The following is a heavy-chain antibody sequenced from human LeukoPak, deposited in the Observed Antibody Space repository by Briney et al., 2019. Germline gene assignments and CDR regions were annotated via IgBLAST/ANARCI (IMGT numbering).Heavy chain of an antibody. Sequence: PGESLRLSCAASGFTFSSYWMSWVRQAPGKGLEWVANIRQDGSEKYYVDSVKGRFTISRDNAKNSLYLQMNSLRAEDTAVYYCARTEVGFSYGFDYWGQGTLVTVSS. CDR3: ARTEVGFSYGFDY. V-gene: IGHV3-7*01. CDR1: GFTFSSYW. CDR2: IRQDGSEK. J-gene: IGHJ4*02. D-gene: IGHD5-18*01.